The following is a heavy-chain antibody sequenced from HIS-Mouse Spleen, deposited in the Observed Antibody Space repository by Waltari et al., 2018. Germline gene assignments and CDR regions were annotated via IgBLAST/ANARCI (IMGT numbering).Heavy chain of an antibody. V-gene: IGHV3-30-3*01. Sequence: QVQLVESGGGVVQPGRSLRLSCSAAGVTFSRYALHWVRQAPGKGLEWVAVISYDGSNKYYADSVKGRFTISRDNSKNTLYLQMNSLRAEDTAVYYCARRRSYFDYWGQGTLVTVSS. CDR2: ISYDGSNK. J-gene: IGHJ4*02. CDR1: GVTFSRYA. CDR3: ARRRSYFDY.